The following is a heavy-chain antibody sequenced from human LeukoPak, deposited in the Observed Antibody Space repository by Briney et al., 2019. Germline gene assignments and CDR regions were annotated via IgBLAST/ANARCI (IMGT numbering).Heavy chain of an antibody. CDR3: ARVGRGYSYSYPLNYYYYYMDV. D-gene: IGHD5-18*01. J-gene: IGHJ6*03. V-gene: IGHV4-34*01. Sequence: GSLRLSCAASGFTFSDYYMSWIRQAPGKGLEWIGEINHSGSTNYNPSLKSRVTISVDTSKNQFSLKLSSVTAADTAVYYCARVGRGYSYSYPLNYYYYYMDVWGKGTTVTVSS. CDR2: INHSGST. CDR1: GFTFSDYY.